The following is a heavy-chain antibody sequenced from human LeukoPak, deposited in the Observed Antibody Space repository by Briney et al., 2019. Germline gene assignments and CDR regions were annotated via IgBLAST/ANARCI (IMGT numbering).Heavy chain of an antibody. J-gene: IGHJ4*02. CDR1: GDSISTSSFY. D-gene: IGHD3-22*01. CDR2: IYYSGIT. CDR3: ARSYYYDYRQIDY. V-gene: IGHV4-39*01. Sequence: SETLSLTCTVSGDSISTSSFYWGWIRQPPGKGLEWLGSIYYSGITHCNPSLKSRVTISVDTSKNQFSLHLYSVTAADTAVFYCARSYYYDYRQIDYWGQGTLVTVSS.